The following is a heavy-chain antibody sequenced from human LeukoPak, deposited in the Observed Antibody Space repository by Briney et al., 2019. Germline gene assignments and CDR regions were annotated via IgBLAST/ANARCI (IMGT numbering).Heavy chain of an antibody. J-gene: IGHJ6*02. CDR1: GFTFSSYA. V-gene: IGHV3-23*01. CDR2: ISGSGGST. D-gene: IGHD1-26*01. Sequence: RGSLRLSCAASGFTFSSYAMSWVRQAPGKGLEWVSAISGSGGSTYYADSVKGRFTISRDNSKNTLYLQMNSLRAEDTAVYYCAKVGGGSYDLGYYGMDVWGQGTTVTVSS. CDR3: AKVGGGSYDLGYYGMDV.